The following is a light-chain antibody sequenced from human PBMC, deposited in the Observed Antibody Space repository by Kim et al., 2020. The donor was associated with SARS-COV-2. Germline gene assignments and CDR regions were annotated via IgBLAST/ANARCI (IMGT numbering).Light chain of an antibody. CDR3: QQYGSSPYT. J-gene: IGKJ2*01. Sequence: LSHGESAALSCRASQSVDSNYLAWFQQKPGQAPRLLIYVASSRATGIPDRFSGSGSGTDFTLTISRLEPEDFAVYYCQQYGSSPYTFGQGTKLEI. V-gene: IGKV3-20*01. CDR1: QSVDSNY. CDR2: VAS.